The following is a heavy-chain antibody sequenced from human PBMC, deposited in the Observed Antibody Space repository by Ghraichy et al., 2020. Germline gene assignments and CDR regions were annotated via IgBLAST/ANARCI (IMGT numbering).Heavy chain of an antibody. CDR1: GASIKNDYFY. D-gene: IGHD3-10*01. J-gene: IGHJ4*02. Sequence: SETLSLTCTVFGASIKNDYFYWDWVRQAPGKGLEWVGSIYYSGTTYYNRSLKGRVTVSVDTSKNQFSLELSSVTAADTAVYYCARRERITMIRGSFDYWGQGILVTVSS. CDR3: ARRERITMIRGSFDY. CDR2: IYYSGTT. V-gene: IGHV4-39*01.